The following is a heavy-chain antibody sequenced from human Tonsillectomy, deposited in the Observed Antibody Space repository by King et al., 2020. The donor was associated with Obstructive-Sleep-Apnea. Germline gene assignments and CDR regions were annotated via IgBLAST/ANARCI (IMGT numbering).Heavy chain of an antibody. D-gene: IGHD6-13*01. Sequence: QLVQAGGGLVQPVGSLRLSCAASGFTFRSYDMHWVRQAPGKGLEYVSAISSNGGSTYYANSVKGRFTISRDNFKSTLYLQMGSLRAEDMAVYYCARDGYTSSSDYWGQGTLVTVSS. CDR3: ARDGYTSSSDY. V-gene: IGHV3-64*01. CDR1: GFTFRSYD. J-gene: IGHJ4*02. CDR2: ISSNGGST.